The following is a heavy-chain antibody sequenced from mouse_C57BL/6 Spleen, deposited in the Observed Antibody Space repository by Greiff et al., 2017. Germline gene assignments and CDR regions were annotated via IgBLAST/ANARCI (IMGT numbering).Heavy chain of an antibody. V-gene: IGHV1-18*01. CDR2: INPNNGGT. D-gene: IGHD2-3*01. J-gene: IGHJ3*01. CDR1: GYTFTDYN. Sequence: EVQLQQSGPELVKPGASVTIPCKASGYTFTDYNMDWVKQSHGKSLEWIGDINPNNGGTTYNQKFKGKATLTVDKSSSTAYMELRSLTSEETADYCCARYDGYLFAYWGQGTLVTVSA. CDR3: ARYDGYLFAY.